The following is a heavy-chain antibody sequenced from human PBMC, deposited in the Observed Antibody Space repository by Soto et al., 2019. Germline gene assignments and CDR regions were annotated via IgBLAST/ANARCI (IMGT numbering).Heavy chain of an antibody. D-gene: IGHD6-19*01. Sequence: EVQLVESGGGLVQPGGSLRLSCAASGFTFSSYSMNWVRQAPGKGLEWVSYIRSSSSTIYYADSVKGRLTISRDNAKNSLYLQMNSLRVEDTAVYYCARDRVSAWTIDYWGQGTLVTVSS. J-gene: IGHJ4*02. CDR1: GFTFSSYS. V-gene: IGHV3-48*01. CDR2: IRSSSSTI. CDR3: ARDRVSAWTIDY.